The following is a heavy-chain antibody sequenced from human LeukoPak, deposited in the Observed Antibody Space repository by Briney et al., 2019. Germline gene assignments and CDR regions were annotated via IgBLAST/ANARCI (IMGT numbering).Heavy chain of an antibody. CDR3: AKFVPRYSGSYYSYYYMDV. Sequence: PGGSLRLSCAASGFTFSSYAMSWVRQAPGKGLEWVSAISGSGGSTYYADSVKGRFTISRDNSKNTLYLQMNSLRAEDTAVYYCAKFVPRYSGSYYSYYYMDVWGKGTTVTVSS. V-gene: IGHV3-23*01. J-gene: IGHJ6*03. CDR1: GFTFSSYA. D-gene: IGHD1-26*01. CDR2: ISGSGGST.